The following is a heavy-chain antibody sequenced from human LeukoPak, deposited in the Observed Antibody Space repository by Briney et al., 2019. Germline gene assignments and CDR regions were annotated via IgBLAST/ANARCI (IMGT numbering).Heavy chain of an antibody. CDR1: GVSVSSGSYY. D-gene: IGHD3-9*01. CDR2: IYHTGST. V-gene: IGHV4-61*01. CDR3: ARDVRTINVLTGYYRPYYFDY. J-gene: IGHJ4*02. Sequence: SETLTLSCTVSGVSVSSGSYYWSWIRQPPGKGLEWVDHIYHTGSTNYNPSLKSRVTISLDPYKNQFSLKLTSVSAADTAVYYCARDVRTINVLTGYYRPYYFDYWGQGTLVTVSS.